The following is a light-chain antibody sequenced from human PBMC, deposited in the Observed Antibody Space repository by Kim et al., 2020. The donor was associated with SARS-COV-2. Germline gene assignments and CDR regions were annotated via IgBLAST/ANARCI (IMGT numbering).Light chain of an antibody. CDR2: DAS. Sequence: TLSLSPGERATLSCRASQSVSSYLAWYQQKPGQAPRLLIYDASNRATGIPARFSGSGSGTDFTLTISSLEPEDFAVYYCQQRLQTFGQGTKVDIK. CDR1: QSVSSY. J-gene: IGKJ1*01. V-gene: IGKV3-11*01. CDR3: QQRLQT.